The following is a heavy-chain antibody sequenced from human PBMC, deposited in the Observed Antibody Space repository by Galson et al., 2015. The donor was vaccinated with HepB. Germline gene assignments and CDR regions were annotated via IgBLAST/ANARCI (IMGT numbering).Heavy chain of an antibody. J-gene: IGHJ4*02. CDR2: IGSDGSTR. Sequence: SLRLSCAASGFTFSSYAMDWVRQVPGKGLEWVAFIGSDGSTRSYADSVKGRFTISRDKSKNTLYVQMDSLRAEDTAVYYCATGADYCFVNWGQGTPVTVSS. CDR1: GFTFSSYA. CDR3: ATGADYCFVN. V-gene: IGHV3-30*02.